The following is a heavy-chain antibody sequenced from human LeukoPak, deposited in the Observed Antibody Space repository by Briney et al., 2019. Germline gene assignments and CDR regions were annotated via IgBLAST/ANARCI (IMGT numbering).Heavy chain of an antibody. CDR3: VREKGGFGFVL. V-gene: IGHV3-48*04. CDR2: VSAGSTGI. Sequence: GGSLRLSCAGSGFNSGIYSMDWVRQAPGKGLEWVAYVSAGSTGIFYAASVKGRFSISRDNAQKSLYLQMNSLRAEDTAIYYCVREKGGFGFVLWGRGTLVTVSS. J-gene: IGHJ4*02. D-gene: IGHD3-16*01. CDR1: GFNSGIYS.